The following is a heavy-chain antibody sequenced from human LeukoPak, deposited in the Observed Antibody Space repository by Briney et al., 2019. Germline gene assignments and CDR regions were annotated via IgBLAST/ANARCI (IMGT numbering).Heavy chain of an antibody. V-gene: IGHV3-74*01. Sequence: GGSLGLPCAPSGFTFSKYWMLWVRQAPGKGLESVSRINTDGTVTTYADSVKGRFTVSRDNADNTMFLQMNSVRDEDTAVYYCATTQWLAPPPDYWGQGTPVTVSS. CDR1: GFTFSKYW. J-gene: IGHJ4*02. CDR3: ATTQWLAPPPDY. CDR2: INTDGTVT. D-gene: IGHD6-19*01.